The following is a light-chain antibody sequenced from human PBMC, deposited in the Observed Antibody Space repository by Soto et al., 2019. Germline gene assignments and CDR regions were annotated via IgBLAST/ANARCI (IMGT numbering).Light chain of an antibody. CDR2: DDD. Sequence: FVLTQPPSVSAAPGQRVTISCSGSSSNIGGNSVSWYQQLPGTAPKLLIYDDDKRPSGIPDRFSGSKSGTSATLGITGFQTGDEADHYCGSWDSSLSAYVFGTGTKVTVL. V-gene: IGLV1-51*01. CDR1: SSNIGGNS. J-gene: IGLJ1*01. CDR3: GSWDSSLSAYV.